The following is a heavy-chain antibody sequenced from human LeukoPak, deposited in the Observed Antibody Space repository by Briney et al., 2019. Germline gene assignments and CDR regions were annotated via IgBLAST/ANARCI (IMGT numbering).Heavy chain of an antibody. J-gene: IGHJ3*02. CDR1: GGSFIGYY. Sequence: SETLSLTCAGYGGSFIGYYWSWIRQPPGKGLEWIGYIYYSGCTNYNPSLKSRVTISVDTSKNQFSLKLSSVTAADTAVYYCASARPHYYDSSGYYYDGAFDIWGQGTMVTVSS. D-gene: IGHD3-22*01. V-gene: IGHV4-59*01. CDR2: IYYSGCT. CDR3: ASARPHYYDSSGYYYDGAFDI.